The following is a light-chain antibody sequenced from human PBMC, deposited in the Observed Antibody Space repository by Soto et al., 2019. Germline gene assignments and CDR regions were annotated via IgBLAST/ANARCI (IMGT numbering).Light chain of an antibody. CDR1: QSVSSTY. CDR2: GAS. V-gene: IGKV3-20*01. J-gene: IGKJ2*01. Sequence: EIVLTQSPGTPSLSPGERVTLSCRASQSVSSTYLAWYQQKPGQAPRLLIYGASSRATGIPDRFSGSGSGTDFTLTISRLEPEDFAVYYCQQYDNSLYTFGQGTKLEIK. CDR3: QQYDNSLYT.